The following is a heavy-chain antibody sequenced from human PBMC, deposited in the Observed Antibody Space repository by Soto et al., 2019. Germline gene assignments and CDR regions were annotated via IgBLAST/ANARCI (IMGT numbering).Heavy chain of an antibody. V-gene: IGHV3-48*02. CDR2: ISSSSSTI. D-gene: IGHD4-17*01. CDR3: AREDGDPTGYYFDY. Sequence: EVQLVESGGGLVQPGGSLRLSCAASGFTFSSYSMNWVHQAPGKGLEWVSYISSSSSTIYYADSVKGRFTISRDNAKNSLYLQMNSLRDEDTAVYYCAREDGDPTGYYFDYWGQGTLVTVSS. J-gene: IGHJ4*02. CDR1: GFTFSSYS.